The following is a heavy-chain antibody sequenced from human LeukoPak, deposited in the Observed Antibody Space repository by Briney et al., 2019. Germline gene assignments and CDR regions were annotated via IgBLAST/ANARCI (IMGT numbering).Heavy chain of an antibody. V-gene: IGHV3-21*01. Sequence: GGSLRLSCAASGFTFSSYSMNWVRQAPGKGLEWVSSISSSSSYIYYADSVKGRFTISRDNAKNSLYLQMNSLRAEDTAVYYCARVIQLVYRQYYFDYWGQGTLVTVSS. CDR3: ARVIQLVYRQYYFDY. CDR2: ISSSSSYI. D-gene: IGHD6-6*01. J-gene: IGHJ4*02. CDR1: GFTFSSYS.